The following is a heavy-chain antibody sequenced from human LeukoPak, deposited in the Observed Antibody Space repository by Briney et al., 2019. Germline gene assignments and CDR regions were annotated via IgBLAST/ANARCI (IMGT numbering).Heavy chain of an antibody. CDR3: ARDPSSSWYLDYYYGMDV. CDR1: GFIFSFYG. D-gene: IGHD6-13*01. Sequence: GGSLRLSCDPSGFIFSFYGMHWVRQAPGRGLEWVAFIRFDGSDQYYGDSVKGRFTISRDNSKNTLYLQMNSLRAEDTAVYYCARDPSSSWYLDYYYGMDVWGQGTTVTVSS. CDR2: IRFDGSDQ. J-gene: IGHJ6*02. V-gene: IGHV3-30*02.